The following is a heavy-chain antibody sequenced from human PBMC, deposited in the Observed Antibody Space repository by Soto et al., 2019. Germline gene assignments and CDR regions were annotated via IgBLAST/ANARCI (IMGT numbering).Heavy chain of an antibody. D-gene: IGHD3-10*01. CDR3: VKDHGTALIRGGLDS. J-gene: IGHJ4*02. CDR1: GFTFSRFA. Sequence: GGSLRLSCSASGFTFSRFAMHWFRQAPGKGLEYIASIDDTTYYTPYADSVKGRFIISRDNSKNTLYLQMSSLRPEDTAIYYCVKDHGTALIRGGLDSWGQGALVTVSS. V-gene: IGHV3-64D*06. CDR2: IDDTTYYT.